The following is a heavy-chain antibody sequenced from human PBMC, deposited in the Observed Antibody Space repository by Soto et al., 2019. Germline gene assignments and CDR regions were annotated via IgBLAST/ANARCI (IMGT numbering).Heavy chain of an antibody. Sequence: QVQLVQSGAEVKKPGSSVKVSCKASGGTFSSYSINWVRQAPGQGLEWMGEIIPIFGIANYAQKFQGRVTITADEATSTAYMELSSLRTEDTAVNYCARDGGRHCGGIDYWGEGTLVTVSS. D-gene: IGHD1-26*01. J-gene: IGHJ4*02. CDR3: ARDGGRHCGGIDY. V-gene: IGHV1-69*01. CDR2: IIPIFGIA. CDR1: GGTFSSYS.